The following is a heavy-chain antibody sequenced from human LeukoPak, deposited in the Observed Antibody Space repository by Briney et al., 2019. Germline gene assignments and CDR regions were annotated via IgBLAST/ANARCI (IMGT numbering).Heavy chain of an antibody. CDR3: ARGLRAIFGVVIPYYYYYGMDV. CDR2: IIPIFGTA. J-gene: IGHJ6*02. CDR1: GGTFSSYA. D-gene: IGHD3-3*01. Sequence: ASVKVSCKASGGTFSSYAISWVRQAPGQGLEWMGGIIPIFGTANYAQKFQGRVTITADESTSTAYMELSSLRSEDTAVYYCARGLRAIFGVVIPYYYYYGMDVWGQGTTVTVSS. V-gene: IGHV1-69*13.